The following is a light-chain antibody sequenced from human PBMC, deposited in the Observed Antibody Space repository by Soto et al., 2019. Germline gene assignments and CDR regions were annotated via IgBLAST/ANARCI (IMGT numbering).Light chain of an antibody. CDR3: QQRSNWIT. V-gene: IGKV3-11*01. J-gene: IGKJ5*01. Sequence: EIVLTQSPATLSLSPGERATLSCRASQSVSSYLAWYQQKPGQAPRLLIYDASNRATGIPARFSGSGSGTDFTLTISSLEPDDFAFYYCQQRSNWITFGQGTRLEIK. CDR1: QSVSSY. CDR2: DAS.